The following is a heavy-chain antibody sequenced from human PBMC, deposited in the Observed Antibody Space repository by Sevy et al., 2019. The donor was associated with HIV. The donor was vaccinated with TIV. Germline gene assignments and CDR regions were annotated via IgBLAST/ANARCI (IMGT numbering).Heavy chain of an antibody. CDR1: GFTFSSYA. Sequence: GGSLRLSCAASGFTFSSYAMSWVRQAPGKGLEWVSAISGSGGSTYYADSVKGRFTISRDNSKNTLYLQMNSLRAEDTAVYYCAKDRGLWFGEFDYYFHYWGQGTLVTVSS. J-gene: IGHJ4*02. CDR3: AKDRGLWFGEFDYYFHY. D-gene: IGHD3-10*01. V-gene: IGHV3-23*01. CDR2: ISGSGGST.